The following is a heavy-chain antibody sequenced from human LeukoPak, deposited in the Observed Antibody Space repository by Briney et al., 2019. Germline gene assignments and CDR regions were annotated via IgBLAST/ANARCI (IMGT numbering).Heavy chain of an antibody. CDR1: GGSISRYY. CDR2: IYTSGST. V-gene: IGHV4-4*07. D-gene: IGHD3-10*01. CDR3: ARDRGLWFGESAGFDP. Sequence: SETLSLTCTVSGGSISRYYWSWIRQPAGKGLEWIGRIYTSGSTNYNPSLKSRVTMSVDTSKNQFSLKLSSVTAADTAVYYCARDRGLWFGESAGFDPWGQGTLVTVSS. J-gene: IGHJ5*02.